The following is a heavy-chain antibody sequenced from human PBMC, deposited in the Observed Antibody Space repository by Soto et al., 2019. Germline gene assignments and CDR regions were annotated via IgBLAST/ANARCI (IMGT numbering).Heavy chain of an antibody. CDR1: GLTFSNYA. Sequence: PGGSLRLSCAASGLTFSNYAMHWVRQAPGKGLEWVTVISYDGNYKYYADSVKGRFTISRDNSKDTLYLQMNSLTTEDTAVYYCVRAGHNYRSGSHFVGARLNWFDPWGLGTLVTVSS. D-gene: IGHD3-10*01. V-gene: IGHV3-30-3*01. CDR3: VRAGHNYRSGSHFVGARLNWFDP. CDR2: ISYDGNYK. J-gene: IGHJ5*02.